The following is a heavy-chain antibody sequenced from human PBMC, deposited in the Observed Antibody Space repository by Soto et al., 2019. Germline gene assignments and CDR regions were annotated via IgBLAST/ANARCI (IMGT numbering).Heavy chain of an antibody. CDR3: AGVGNYYDSSGYYYEPHFDY. J-gene: IGHJ4*02. CDR1: GGSISSYY. V-gene: IGHV4-59*01. D-gene: IGHD3-22*01. CDR2: IYYSGST. Sequence: SETLSLTCTVSGGSISSYYWSWIRQPPGKGLEWVGYIYYSGSTNYNPSLKSRVTISVETSKNQYSLKLSSVTAADTAVYYCAGVGNYYDSSGYYYEPHFDYWGQGTLVTVSS.